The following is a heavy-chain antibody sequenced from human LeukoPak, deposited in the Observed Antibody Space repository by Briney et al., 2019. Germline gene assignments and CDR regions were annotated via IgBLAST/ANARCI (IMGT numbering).Heavy chain of an antibody. CDR1: GFTVSSNY. J-gene: IGHJ4*02. D-gene: IGHD2-15*01. CDR2: IYSGGST. V-gene: IGHV3-53*01. Sequence: PGGSLRLSCAASGFTVSSNYMSWVRQAPGKGLEWVSVIYSGGSTYYADSVKGRFTISRDNSKNTQSLQMNSLRAEDTAVYYCATLSVVVVPAELNWGQGTLVTVSS. CDR3: ATLSVVVVPAELN.